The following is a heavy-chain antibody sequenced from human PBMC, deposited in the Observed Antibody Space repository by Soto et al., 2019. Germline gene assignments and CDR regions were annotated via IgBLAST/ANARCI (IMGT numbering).Heavy chain of an antibody. CDR2: IYYTGGT. V-gene: IGHV4-31*03. Sequence: QVQLQESGPGLVKPSQTLSLTCTVSGDAINSGGYYWSWIRQHPGKALEWIGFIYYTGGTYYNPSLRSRATISQDVSKSQLSLKLTSMTAADTAMYYCARQIHGYDGKLRGRYFDYWAQGTLVTVSS. CDR3: ARQIHGYDGKLRGRYFDY. D-gene: IGHD5-12*01. CDR1: GDAINSGGYY. J-gene: IGHJ4*02.